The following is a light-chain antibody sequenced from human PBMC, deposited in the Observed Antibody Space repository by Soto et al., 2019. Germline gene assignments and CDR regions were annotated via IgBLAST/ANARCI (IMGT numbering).Light chain of an antibody. Sequence: MMMTQSPATLSVSPGERVTLSCRTSHSLNSHVAWYQHKPGQAPRLLLYGASTRATGIPVRFSGSGFGTEFTLTISSLQSEDFAVYYWQQRSDWPTFGGGTKVDIK. CDR1: HSLNSH. CDR3: QQRSDWPT. V-gene: IGKV3-15*01. CDR2: GAS. J-gene: IGKJ4*01.